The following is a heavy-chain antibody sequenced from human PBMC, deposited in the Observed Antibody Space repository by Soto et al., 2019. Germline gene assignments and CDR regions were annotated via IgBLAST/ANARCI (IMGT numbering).Heavy chain of an antibody. V-gene: IGHV1-18*01. Sequence: QVQLVQSGAEVKKPGASVKVSGKASGYTFTSYGISWVRQAPGQGLEGMGWISAYNGNTNYAQKLQGRVTMTTDTSPSTDYTELMSLRSDDTAVCYCARGGGVQARFDPWGQGTLVTVSS. CDR1: GYTFTSYG. D-gene: IGHD2-8*02. CDR2: ISAYNGNT. J-gene: IGHJ5*02. CDR3: ARGGGVQARFDP.